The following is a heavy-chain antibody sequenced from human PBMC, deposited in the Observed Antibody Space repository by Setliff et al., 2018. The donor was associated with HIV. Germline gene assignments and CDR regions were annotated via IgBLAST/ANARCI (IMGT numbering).Heavy chain of an antibody. J-gene: IGHJ6*02. CDR1: GYTFTSYS. Sequence: ASVKVSCKASGYTFTSYSMHWVRQAPGQGLEWMGIINRSGGTTNYAQKFQGRVTITRDTSASTAYMERSSLRSEDTAEYYCARDRIDGLYYHGMDFWGQGTTVTVSS. CDR2: INRSGGTT. V-gene: IGHV1-46*01. CDR3: ARDRIDGLYYHGMDF. D-gene: IGHD5-12*01.